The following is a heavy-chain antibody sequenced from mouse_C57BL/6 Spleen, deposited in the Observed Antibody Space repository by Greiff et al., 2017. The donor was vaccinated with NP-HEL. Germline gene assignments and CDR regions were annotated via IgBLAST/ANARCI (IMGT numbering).Heavy chain of an antibody. Sequence: VKLVESGPGILQSSQTLSLTCSFSGFSLSTSGMGVSWIRQPSGKGLEWLAHIYWDDDKRYNPSLKSRLTISKDTSRNQVFLKITSVDTADTATYYCARRALYHTRDYAMDYWGQGTSVTVSS. CDR3: ARRALYHTRDYAMDY. D-gene: IGHD2-1*01. J-gene: IGHJ4*01. CDR2: IYWDDDK. V-gene: IGHV8-12*01. CDR1: GFSLSTSGMG.